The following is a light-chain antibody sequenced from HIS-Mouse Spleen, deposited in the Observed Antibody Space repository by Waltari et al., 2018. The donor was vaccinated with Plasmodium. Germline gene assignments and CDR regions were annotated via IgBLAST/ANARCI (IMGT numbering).Light chain of an antibody. V-gene: IGKV1-9*01. CDR2: AAS. Sequence: DIQLTQPPSFLSASVGDRVTITCRARQGISSYLAWYQQKPGRAPNLLIYAASTLQSGVPSRFSGSRSGTESTLTISSLQREDFATYGCQQINSYPYTFGQGTKVEIK. CDR1: QGISSY. CDR3: QQINSYPYT. J-gene: IGKJ2*01.